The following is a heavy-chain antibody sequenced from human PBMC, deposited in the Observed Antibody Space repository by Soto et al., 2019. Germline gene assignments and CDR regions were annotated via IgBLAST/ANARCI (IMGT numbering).Heavy chain of an antibody. CDR3: ARHSYYSNPLRFDP. V-gene: IGHV4-59*08. CDR2: IHYSGST. D-gene: IGHD4-4*01. J-gene: IGHJ5*02. Sequence: PSATLSLTCTVSGGSITGYYWSWIRQPPGKGPEWIGNIHYSGSTNYNPSLKSRVTISVDTSKNQFSLRLSSVTAAETAVYYCARHSYYSNPLRFDPWGQGTLVTSP. CDR1: GGSITGYY.